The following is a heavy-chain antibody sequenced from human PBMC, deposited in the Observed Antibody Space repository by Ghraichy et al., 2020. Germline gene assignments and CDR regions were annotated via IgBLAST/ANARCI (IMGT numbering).Heavy chain of an antibody. J-gene: IGHJ5*02. CDR2: IYYSGST. V-gene: IGHV4-39*01. CDR3: ARHGPPDFGDDYVWGSYPPFDP. CDR1: GGSISSSSYY. Sequence: SETLSLTCTVSGGSISSSSYYWGWIRQPPGKGLEWIGSIYYSGSTYYNPSLKSRVTISVDTSKNQFSLKLSSVTAADTAVYYCARHGPPDFGDDYVWGSYPPFDPGGQGTLVTVSS. D-gene: IGHD3-16*02.